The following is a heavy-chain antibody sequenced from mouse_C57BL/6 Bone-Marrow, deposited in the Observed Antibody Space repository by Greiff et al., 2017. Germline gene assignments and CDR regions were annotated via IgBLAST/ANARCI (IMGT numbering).Heavy chain of an antibody. CDR1: GYAFTNYL. V-gene: IGHV1-54*01. Sequence: QVQLQQSGAELVRPGTSVKVSCKASGYAFTNYLLEWVKQRPGQGLEWIGVINPGSGGTNYNEKFKGKATLTADKSSSTAYMQLSSLTSEDSAVYFCARSKNWDSGFAYWGQGTLVTVSA. CDR2: INPGSGGT. J-gene: IGHJ3*01. D-gene: IGHD4-1*01. CDR3: ARSKNWDSGFAY.